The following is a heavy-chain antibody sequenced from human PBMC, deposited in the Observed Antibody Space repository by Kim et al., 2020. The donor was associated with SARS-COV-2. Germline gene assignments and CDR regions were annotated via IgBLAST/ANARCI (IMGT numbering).Heavy chain of an antibody. J-gene: IGHJ5*02. V-gene: IGHV4-39*01. Sequence: SETLSLTCTVSGGSISTNSYYWTWIRQPPGGTLEWIGIIFHTGSTYYNSSLQRLVTMSVDTSMNRFSLKLSFVTAADTALYFCARGFAGSLDPWGQGTLVTVSS. CDR2: IFHTGST. D-gene: IGHD3-3*01. CDR1: GGSISTNSYY. CDR3: ARGFAGSLDP.